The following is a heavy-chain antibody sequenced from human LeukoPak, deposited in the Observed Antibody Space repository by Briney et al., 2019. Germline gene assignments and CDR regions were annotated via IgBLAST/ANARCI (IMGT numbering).Heavy chain of an antibody. CDR1: GFTFSSYG. J-gene: IGHJ4*02. V-gene: IGHV3-23*01. CDR2: ISGSGGST. Sequence: GGSLRLSCAASGFTFSSYGRSWVRQARGQGLEWVSAISGSGGSTYYADSVKGRFTISRDNSKNTLYLQMNSLRAEDMAVYYCAKGAVRSGSSFDYWGQGTLVTVSS. CDR3: AKGAVRSGSSFDY. D-gene: IGHD3-10*01.